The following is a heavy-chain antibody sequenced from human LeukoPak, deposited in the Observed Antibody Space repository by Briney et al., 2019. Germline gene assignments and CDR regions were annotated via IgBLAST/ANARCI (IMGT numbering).Heavy chain of an antibody. D-gene: IGHD3-16*01. J-gene: IGHJ3*01. CDR1: GYTFTSYY. CDR3: SLDNPAGGVL. CDR2: INPSGGST. V-gene: IGHV1-46*03. Sequence: ASVKVSCKASGYTFTSYYMHWVRQAPGQGLEWMGIINPSGGSTSYAQKFQGRVTMTRDTSTSTVYMELSSLRSEDTAGYYCSLDNPAGGVLWGKGTMVTVFS.